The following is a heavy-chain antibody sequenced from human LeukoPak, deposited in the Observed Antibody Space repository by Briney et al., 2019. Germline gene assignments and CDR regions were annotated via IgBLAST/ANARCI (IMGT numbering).Heavy chain of an antibody. CDR1: GFTFSSYG. CDR3: AKDGREVWGWYYYYYMDV. Sequence: PGGSLRLSCAASGFTFSSYGMHWVRQAPGKGLEWVAFIRYDGSNKYYADSVKGRFTISRDNSKNTLYLQMNSLRAEDTAVYYCAKDGREVWGWYYYYYMDVWGKGTTVTVSS. CDR2: IRYDGSNK. J-gene: IGHJ6*03. V-gene: IGHV3-30*02. D-gene: IGHD3-16*01.